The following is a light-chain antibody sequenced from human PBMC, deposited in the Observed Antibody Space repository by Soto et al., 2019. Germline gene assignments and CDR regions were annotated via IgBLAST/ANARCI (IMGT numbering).Light chain of an antibody. CDR1: QSVSSSY. V-gene: IGKV3-20*01. J-gene: IGKJ4*01. CDR3: QHYGSSLSLT. Sequence: EIVLTQSPGTLSLSPGERATLSCRASQSVSSSYLAWYQQKPGQAPRLLIYGASSRATGIPDRFSGSGSGTDFTLTISRLEPEDFAVYYCQHYGSSLSLTFGGGTKVGIK. CDR2: GAS.